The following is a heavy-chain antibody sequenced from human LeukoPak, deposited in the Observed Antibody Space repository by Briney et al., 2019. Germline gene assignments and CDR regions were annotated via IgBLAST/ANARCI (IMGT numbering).Heavy chain of an antibody. V-gene: IGHV3-23*01. CDR1: GFTFSSYA. CDR3: ARDQYDYVWGSYCPYFDY. J-gene: IGHJ4*02. CDR2: ISGSGGST. Sequence: GGSLRLSCAASGFTFSSYAMSWVRQAPGKGLEWVSAISGSGGSTYYADSVKGRFTISRDNSKNTLYLQMNSLRAEDTAVYYCARDQYDYVWGSYCPYFDYWGQGTLVTISS. D-gene: IGHD3-16*01.